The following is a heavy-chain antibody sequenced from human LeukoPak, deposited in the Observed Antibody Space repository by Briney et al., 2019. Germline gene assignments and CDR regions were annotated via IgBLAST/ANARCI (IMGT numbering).Heavy chain of an antibody. J-gene: IGHJ4*02. CDR2: IKQDGSEK. Sequence: GGSLRLSCVGSGFTFSDYWMSWVRQAPGKGLEWVANIKQDGSEKDYVDALKGRFTISRDNAKNSLYLQMNSLRAEDTAVYYCARRGDILTDYAFDYWGQGTLVTVSS. CDR3: ARRGDILTDYAFDY. V-gene: IGHV3-7*01. CDR1: GFTFSDYW. D-gene: IGHD3-9*01.